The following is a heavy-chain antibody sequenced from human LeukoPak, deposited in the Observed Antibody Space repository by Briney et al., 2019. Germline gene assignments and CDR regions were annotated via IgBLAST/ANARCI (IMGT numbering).Heavy chain of an antibody. J-gene: IGHJ5*02. CDR3: ARTYSFAFDP. V-gene: IGHV3-66*01. D-gene: IGHD5-12*01. CDR2: IQSGGGA. CDR1: GFTVSSNF. Sequence: PGGSLTLSCAASGFTVSSNFMSWVRQAPGKGLEWISIIQSGGGASYADSVKGRLTISRDNSKNTLYLQMNSLRAEDTAVYYCARTYSFAFDPWGQGTLVTVSS.